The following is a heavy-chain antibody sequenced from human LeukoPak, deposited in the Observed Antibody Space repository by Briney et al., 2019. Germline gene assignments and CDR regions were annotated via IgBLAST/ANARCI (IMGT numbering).Heavy chain of an antibody. J-gene: IGHJ4*02. CDR2: ISWNSGSI. CDR3: AKFFKGYSGYDSDY. CDR1: GFTFDDYA. D-gene: IGHD5-12*01. Sequence: GGSLRLSCAASGFTFDDYAMHWVRQAPGKGLEWVSGISWNSGSIGYADSVKGRFTISRDNAKNSLYLQMNSLRAEDTALYYCAKFFKGYSGYDSDYWGQGTLVTVSS. V-gene: IGHV3-9*01.